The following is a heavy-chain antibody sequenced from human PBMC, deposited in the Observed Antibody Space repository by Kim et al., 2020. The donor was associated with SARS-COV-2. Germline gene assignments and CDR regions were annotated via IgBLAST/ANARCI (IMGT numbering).Heavy chain of an antibody. J-gene: IGHJ4*02. D-gene: IGHD3-10*01. V-gene: IGHV3-23*01. CDR3: AKEVLWDSPGN. Sequence: KYDADSVKGRFTNYRDNSKNTLYLQMNSLRDEDTAVYYCAKEVLWDSPGNWGQGTLVTVSS. CDR2: K.